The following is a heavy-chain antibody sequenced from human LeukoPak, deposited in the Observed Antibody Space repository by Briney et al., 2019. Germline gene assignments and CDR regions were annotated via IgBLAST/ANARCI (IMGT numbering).Heavy chain of an antibody. J-gene: IGHJ6*02. CDR2: ISSNGGST. Sequence: PGGSLRLSCAASGFTFSSYAMHWIRQAPGKGLEYVSAISSNGGSTYYANSVKGRFTISRDNSKNTLYLQMGSLRAEDMAVYYCARDGYCSGGSCYPFARYYYYGMDVWGQGTTVTVSS. D-gene: IGHD2-15*01. CDR3: ARDGYCSGGSCYPFARYYYYGMDV. CDR1: GFTFSSYA. V-gene: IGHV3-64*01.